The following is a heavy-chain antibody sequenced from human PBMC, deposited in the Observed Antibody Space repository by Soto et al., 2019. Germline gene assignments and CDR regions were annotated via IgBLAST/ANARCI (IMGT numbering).Heavy chain of an antibody. J-gene: IGHJ4*02. Sequence: QVQLQESGPGLVKPSGTLSLTCAVSGGSISTSNWWSWVRQPPGKGLEWIGEVYRTGSTNYNPSLEGRLTISVDKSKNQFSLKLTCVTAADTAVYYCARARATIAAAAIFDCWGQGTLVTVSS. V-gene: IGHV4-4*02. CDR3: ARARATIAAAAIFDC. CDR1: GGSISTSNW. CDR2: VYRTGST. D-gene: IGHD6-13*01.